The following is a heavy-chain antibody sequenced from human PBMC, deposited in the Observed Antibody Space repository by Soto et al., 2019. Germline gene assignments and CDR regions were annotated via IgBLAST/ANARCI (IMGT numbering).Heavy chain of an antibody. CDR3: ARGDCSGGSCYGGDY. D-gene: IGHD2-15*01. Sequence: QVQLVQSGAEVKKPGSSVKVSCKASGGTFSSYTISWVRQAPGQGLEWMGRIIPILGIANYAQKFQGRVTITADKSTSKAYMELSSLRSEDTAVYYCARGDCSGGSCYGGDYWGQGTLVTVSS. CDR1: GGTFSSYT. CDR2: IIPILGIA. V-gene: IGHV1-69*02. J-gene: IGHJ4*02.